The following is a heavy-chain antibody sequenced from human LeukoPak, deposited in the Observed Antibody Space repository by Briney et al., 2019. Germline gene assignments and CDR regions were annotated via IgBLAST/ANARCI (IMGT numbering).Heavy chain of an antibody. CDR1: GFTFSSYA. Sequence: GGSLRLSCAASGFTFSSYAMSWVRQAPGKGLEWVSAISGSGGSTYYADSVKGRFTISRDNSKNTLYLQMNSLRAEDTAVYYCAKAHPYSSGWYAYYYYGMDVWGQGTTVTVSS. J-gene: IGHJ6*02. D-gene: IGHD6-19*01. CDR3: AKAHPYSSGWYAYYYYGMDV. CDR2: ISGSGGST. V-gene: IGHV3-23*01.